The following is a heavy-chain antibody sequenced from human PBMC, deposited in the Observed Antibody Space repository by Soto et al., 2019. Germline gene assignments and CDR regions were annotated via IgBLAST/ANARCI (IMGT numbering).Heavy chain of an antibody. CDR1: GGSISSGDYY. CDR2: IYYNGST. Sequence: QVQLQESGPGLVKPSQTLSLTCTVSGGSISSGDYYWSWIRQPPGKGLEWIGYIYYNGSTYYNPSLKSRVTISVDTSKNQFSLKLSSVTAADTAVYYCARGGDTAMVIGWFDPWGQGTLVTVSS. V-gene: IGHV4-30-4*01. CDR3: ARGGDTAMVIGWFDP. D-gene: IGHD5-18*01. J-gene: IGHJ5*02.